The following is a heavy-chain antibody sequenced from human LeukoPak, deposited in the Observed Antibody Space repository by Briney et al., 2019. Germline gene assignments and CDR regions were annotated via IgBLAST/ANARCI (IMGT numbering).Heavy chain of an antibody. CDR2: ISGDGDYT. D-gene: IGHD6-19*01. V-gene: IGHV3-43*02. J-gene: IGHJ6*02. Sequence: GGSLRLSCAASGFTFDDSAMHWVRQAPGKGLEWVSLISGDGDYTYYADSVKGRFTISRDNSKNSLYLQMNSLKTEDTALYYCAKDRLPGGIAVAGADDGLDVWGQGTTVTVSS. CDR3: AKDRLPGGIAVAGADDGLDV. CDR1: GFTFDDSA.